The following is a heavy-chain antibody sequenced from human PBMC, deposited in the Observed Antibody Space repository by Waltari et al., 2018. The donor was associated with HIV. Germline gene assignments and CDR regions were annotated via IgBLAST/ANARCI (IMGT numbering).Heavy chain of an antibody. CDR3: ARHCLQKGWLPQLKYYYGMDV. Sequence: QQQLQESGPGLVKPSETLSLTCTVSGGSISSSSYYWAWLRPSPGKGLEWIMSLFNSGATYYRPSLRSRATISGARSANRFSLKLTSVPATDTAVYFCARHCLQKGWLPQLKYYYGMDVWGQGTTVIVSS. D-gene: IGHD1-1*01. CDR2: LFNSGAT. CDR1: GGSISSSSYY. J-gene: IGHJ6*02. V-gene: IGHV4-39*01.